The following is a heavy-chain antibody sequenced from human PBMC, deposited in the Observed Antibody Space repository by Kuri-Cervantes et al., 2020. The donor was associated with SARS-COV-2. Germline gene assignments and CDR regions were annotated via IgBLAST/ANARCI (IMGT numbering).Heavy chain of an antibody. CDR3: ARYYYDSSGFPYYFDY. Sequence: GGSLRLSCAASGFTFSGHWIHWVRQAPGKGLVWVSRINPDGSYTNNADSVKGRFTLSRDNAKNMLFLQMNSLRAEDTAVYYCARYYYDSSGFPYYFDYWGQGTLVTVSS. CDR2: INPDGSYT. V-gene: IGHV3-74*01. D-gene: IGHD3-22*01. J-gene: IGHJ4*02. CDR1: GFTFSGHW.